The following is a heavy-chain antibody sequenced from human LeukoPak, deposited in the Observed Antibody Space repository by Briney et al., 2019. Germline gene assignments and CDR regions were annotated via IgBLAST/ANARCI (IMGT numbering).Heavy chain of an antibody. V-gene: IGHV3-33*01. CDR1: GFTFSSYG. CDR3: ARGGRGGEPKFDC. J-gene: IGHJ4*02. Sequence: GGSLRLSCAASGFTFSSYGMHWVRQAPGKGLEWVAVIWYDGSNKYYADSVKGRFTISRDNSKNTLYLQMNSLRAEDTAVYYCARGGRGGEPKFDCWGQGTLVTVSS. D-gene: IGHD1-14*01. CDR2: IWYDGSNK.